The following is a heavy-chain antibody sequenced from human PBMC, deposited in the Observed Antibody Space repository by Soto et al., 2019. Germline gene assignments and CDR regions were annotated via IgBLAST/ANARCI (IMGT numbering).Heavy chain of an antibody. CDR3: ATTCRYGDFFRYYYYYMDV. CDR2: MNPNSGNT. V-gene: IGHV1-8*01. Sequence: ASVKVSCKASGYTFTSYDINWVRQATGQGLEWMGWMNPNSGNTGYAQKNQGRDTMTRNTSISTAYMELSSLSSEDTAVYYCATTCRYGDFFRYYYYYMDVWGKGTTVTVSS. J-gene: IGHJ6*03. CDR1: GYTFTSYD. D-gene: IGHD4-17*01.